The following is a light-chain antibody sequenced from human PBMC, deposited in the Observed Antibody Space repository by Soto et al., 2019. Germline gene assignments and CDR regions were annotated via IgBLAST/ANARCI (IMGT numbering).Light chain of an antibody. CDR1: QSVSSTY. CDR2: AAS. Sequence: EIVLTQSPGTLSLSPGERATLSCRASQSVSSTYFAWYQQKPGQAPRLLIYAASTRATGIPDRFSGSGSGTDFTLTISRLEPEDFAVYYCQQYGSSPWTFGQGTKVDIK. V-gene: IGKV3-20*01. J-gene: IGKJ1*01. CDR3: QQYGSSPWT.